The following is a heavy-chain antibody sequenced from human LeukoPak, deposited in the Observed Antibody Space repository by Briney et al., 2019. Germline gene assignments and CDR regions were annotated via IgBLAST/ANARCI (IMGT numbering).Heavy chain of an antibody. Sequence: GGSLRLSCAASGFTFSSYAMSWIRQAPGKGLELVSAISGSGGSTYYADSVKGRFTISRDNSKNTLYLQMNSLRAEDTAVYYCAKGWTFDVVVVAATIDYWGQGTLVTVSS. CDR1: GFTFSSYA. CDR2: ISGSGGST. V-gene: IGHV3-23*01. CDR3: AKGWTFDVVVVAATIDY. J-gene: IGHJ4*02. D-gene: IGHD2-15*01.